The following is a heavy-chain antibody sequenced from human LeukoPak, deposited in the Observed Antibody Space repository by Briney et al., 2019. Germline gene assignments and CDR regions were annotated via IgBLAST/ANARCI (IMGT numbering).Heavy chain of an antibody. D-gene: IGHD3-10*01. J-gene: IGHJ4*02. V-gene: IGHV3-15*01. Sequence: PGGSLRLSCAASGFTFSDSWMSWVRQAPGKGLEWVGRIKSKRDGETAEYAAPVKGRFTISRDDSENTLYLHMDSLNTDDTAVYYCEAWFTGRPEGGQGTLVTVSS. CDR2: IKSKRDGETA. CDR1: GFTFSDSW. CDR3: EAWFTGRPE.